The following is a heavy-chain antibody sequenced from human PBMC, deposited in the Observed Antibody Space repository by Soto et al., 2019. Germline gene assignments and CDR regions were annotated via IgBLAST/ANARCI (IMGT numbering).Heavy chain of an antibody. V-gene: IGHV4-39*01. CDR1: GGSISSSSYY. CDR2: IYYSGST. D-gene: IGHD5-18*01. Sequence: QLQLQESGPGLVKPSETLSLTCTVSGGSISSSSYYWGWIRQPPGKGLEWIGSIYYSGSTYYNPSLKSRVTISVDTSKNQFSLKLSSVTAADTAVYYCARVDTAMVSFDYWGQGTLVTVSS. J-gene: IGHJ4*02. CDR3: ARVDTAMVSFDY.